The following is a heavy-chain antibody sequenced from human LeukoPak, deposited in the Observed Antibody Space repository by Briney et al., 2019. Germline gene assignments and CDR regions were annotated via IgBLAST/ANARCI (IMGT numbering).Heavy chain of an antibody. V-gene: IGHV1-2*04. CDR3: ARAYSSGWYFDY. J-gene: IGHJ4*02. Sequence: ASVKVSCKASGYTFTGYYMHWVRQAPGQGLEWMGWINPNSGGTHYAQKFQGWVTMTRDTSISTAYMELSRLRSDDTAVYYCARAYSSGWYFDYWGQGTLVTVSS. D-gene: IGHD6-19*01. CDR1: GYTFTGYY. CDR2: INPNSGGT.